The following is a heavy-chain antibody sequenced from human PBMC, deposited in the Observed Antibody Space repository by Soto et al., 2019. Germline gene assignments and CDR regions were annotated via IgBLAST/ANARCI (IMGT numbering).Heavy chain of an antibody. CDR1: GYTFTSYA. V-gene: IGHV1-3*01. D-gene: IGHD6-13*01. CDR2: INAGNGNT. Sequence: QVQLVQSGAEVKKPGASVKVSCKASGYTFTSYAMHWVRQAPGQRLEWMGWINAGNGNTKYSQKFQGRVTITRDTSASTAYMELSSLRSEDTAVYYCASNLKAAAYYYCYYMDVWGKGTTVTASS. CDR3: ASNLKAAAYYYCYYMDV. J-gene: IGHJ6*03.